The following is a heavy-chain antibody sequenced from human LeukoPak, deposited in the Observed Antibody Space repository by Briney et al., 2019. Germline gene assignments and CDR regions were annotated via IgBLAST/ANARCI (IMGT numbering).Heavy chain of an antibody. J-gene: IGHJ4*02. Sequence: GGSLRLSCTASGFTFRRYSFNWVRQAPGKGLEWVSTISSGSDYIYYADSVRGRFTISRDNAEISLYLQMNSLRAEDTAVYYCTRDLSLAAPQGFDYWGQGTLVTVSS. CDR3: TRDLSLAAPQGFDY. CDR2: ISSGSDYI. D-gene: IGHD6-6*01. CDR1: GFTFRRYS. V-gene: IGHV3-21*01.